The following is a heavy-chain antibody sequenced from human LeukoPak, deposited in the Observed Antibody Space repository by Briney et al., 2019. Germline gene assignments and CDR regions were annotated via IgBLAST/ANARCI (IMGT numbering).Heavy chain of an antibody. J-gene: IGHJ4*02. D-gene: IGHD1-26*01. CDR2: INPSGGST. CDR1: GYTFTSYY. CDR3: ARVAGSYKVFDY. V-gene: IGHV1-46*01. Sequence: ASVKVSCKASGYTFTSYYMHWVRQAPGQGLEWMGIINPSGGSTSYAQKFQGRVTMTRDTSTSTVHMELSSLRSEDTAVYYCARVAGSYKVFDYWGQGSLVTVFS.